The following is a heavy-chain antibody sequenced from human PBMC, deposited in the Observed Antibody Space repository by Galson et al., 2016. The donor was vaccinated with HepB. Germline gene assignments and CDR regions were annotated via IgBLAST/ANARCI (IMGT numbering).Heavy chain of an antibody. Sequence: QSGAEVKKPGESLKMSCKGSGYTFSEYWIGWVRQMPGKGLEYMGIIYPGDSETKYSPAFQGQVTISVDKSIHTAYLQWNSLKAPDTAMYYCARRCINYETRGYSPFYFEYWSQGTLLTVSS. J-gene: IGHJ4*02. CDR1: GYTFSEYW. V-gene: IGHV5-51*01. D-gene: IGHD3-22*01. CDR2: IYPGDSET. CDR3: ARRCINYETRGYSPFYFEY.